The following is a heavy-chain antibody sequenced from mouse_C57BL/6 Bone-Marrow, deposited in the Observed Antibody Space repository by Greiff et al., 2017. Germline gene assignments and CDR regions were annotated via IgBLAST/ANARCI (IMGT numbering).Heavy chain of an antibody. Sequence: QVQLQQPGAELVKPGASVKLSCKASGYTFTSYWMQWVKQRPGQGLEWIGEIDPSDSYTNYNQKFKGKATLTVDTSSSTAYMQLSSLTSEDSAVYYCAGRLLLRKAMDYWGQGTSVTVSS. D-gene: IGHD1-1*01. CDR2: IDPSDSYT. V-gene: IGHV1-50*01. CDR1: GYTFTSYW. J-gene: IGHJ4*01. CDR3: AGRLLLRKAMDY.